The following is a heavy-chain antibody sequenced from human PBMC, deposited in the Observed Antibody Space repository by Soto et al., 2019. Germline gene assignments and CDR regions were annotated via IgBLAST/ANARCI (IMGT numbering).Heavy chain of an antibody. V-gene: IGHV4-59*01. CDR3: ARNKIAAAGTLNWFDP. D-gene: IGHD6-13*01. Sequence: IYYWSWIRQPPGKGLEWIGYIYYSGSTNYNPSLKSRVTISVDTSKNQFSLKLSSVTAADTAVYYCARNKIAAAGTLNWFDPWGQGTLVTVSS. CDR1: IYY. J-gene: IGHJ5*02. CDR2: IYYSGST.